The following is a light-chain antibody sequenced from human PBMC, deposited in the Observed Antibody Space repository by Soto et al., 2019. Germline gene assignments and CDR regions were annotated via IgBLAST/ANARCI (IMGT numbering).Light chain of an antibody. Sequence: DIVMTQSPATLSVSPGERATLSCRASQSVSSSYLAWYQQKPGQAPRLLIYGASSRATGIPDRFSGSGSGTDFTLTISRLEPEDFAVYYCQQYGTTFGQGTKVDI. CDR3: QQYGTT. J-gene: IGKJ1*01. V-gene: IGKV3-20*01. CDR2: GAS. CDR1: QSVSSSY.